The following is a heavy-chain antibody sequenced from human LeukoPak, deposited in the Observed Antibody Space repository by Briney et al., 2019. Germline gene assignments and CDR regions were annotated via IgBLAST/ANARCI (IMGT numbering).Heavy chain of an antibody. CDR1: GFTFSSYA. CDR3: ARDLVDYDSSGYLDY. Sequence: GGSLRLSCAASGFTFSSYAMHWVRQAPGKGLEWVAVISYDGSNKYYADSVKGRFTISRDNSKNTLYLQMNSLRAEDTAVYYCARDLVDYDSSGYLDYWGQGTLVTVSS. V-gene: IGHV3-30-3*01. J-gene: IGHJ4*02. D-gene: IGHD3-22*01. CDR2: ISYDGSNK.